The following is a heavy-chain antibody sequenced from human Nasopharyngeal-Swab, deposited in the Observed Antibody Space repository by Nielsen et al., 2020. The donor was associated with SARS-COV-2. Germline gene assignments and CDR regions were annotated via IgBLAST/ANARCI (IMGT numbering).Heavy chain of an antibody. V-gene: IGHV3-74*01. J-gene: IGHJ6*02. Sequence: GSSLKISCAASGFTFSSYWMHWVRQAPGKGLVWVSRITSDGSRTSYADSVKGRFTISRDNAKNTLYLQMNRLRAEDTAVYYCARDLPPLYYYYYGMDVWGQGTTVTVSS. CDR1: GFTFSSYW. CDR3: ARDLPPLYYYYYGMDV. CDR2: ITSDGSRT.